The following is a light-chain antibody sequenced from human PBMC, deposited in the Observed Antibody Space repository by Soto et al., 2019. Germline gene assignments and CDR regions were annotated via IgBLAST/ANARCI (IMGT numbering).Light chain of an antibody. CDR3: QQSYSTPPT. CDR2: AAS. J-gene: IGKJ5*01. CDR1: QSISSY. Sequence: DSQMTQYPSSLCASVGDRVTNTCRASQSISSYLNWYQQKPGKAPKLLIYAASSLQSGVPSRFSGSGSGTDFTLTISSLQPEDFATYYCQQSYSTPPTFGQGTRLEIK. V-gene: IGKV1-39*01.